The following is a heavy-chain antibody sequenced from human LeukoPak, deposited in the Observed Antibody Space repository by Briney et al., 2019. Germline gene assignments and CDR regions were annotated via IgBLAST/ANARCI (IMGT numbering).Heavy chain of an antibody. D-gene: IGHD3-3*01. CDR3: AGGVVIMFDVFDI. J-gene: IGHJ3*02. CDR1: GGSISSGSYY. CDR2: IYTSGST. Sequence: SQTLSLTCTVSGGSISSGSYYWSWIRQPAGKGLEWIGRIYTSGSTNYNPSLKSRVTMSVDTSKDQFSLKLSSVTAADTAVYYCAGGVVIMFDVFDIRGQGTMVTVSS. V-gene: IGHV4-61*02.